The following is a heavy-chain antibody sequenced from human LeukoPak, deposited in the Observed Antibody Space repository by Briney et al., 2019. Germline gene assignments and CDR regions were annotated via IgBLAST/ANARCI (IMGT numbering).Heavy chain of an antibody. Sequence: PGGSLRLSSAASGFPFTSYSMHWVRQAPGKGLEWVSSISGSGGSTQYADSVQGRFAISRDNSKNTLYLQMNSLRVEDTAVYFCARDPNGDYIGTFDMWGRGTMVSVSS. J-gene: IGHJ3*02. CDR3: ARDPNGDYIGTFDM. V-gene: IGHV3-23*01. CDR2: ISGSGGST. CDR1: GFPFTSYS. D-gene: IGHD4-17*01.